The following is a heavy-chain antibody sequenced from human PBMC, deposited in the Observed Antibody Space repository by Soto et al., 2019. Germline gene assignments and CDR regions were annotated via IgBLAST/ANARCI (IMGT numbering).Heavy chain of an antibody. CDR2: INAGNGNT. J-gene: IGHJ6*03. D-gene: IGHD1-26*01. CDR1: GYTFTSYA. Sequence: QVQLVQSGAEVKKPGASVKVSCKASGYTFTSYAMHWVRQAPGQRLERMGWINAGNGNTKYSQEFQGRVTNTRDTSASTAYMELSSLRSEDTAVYYCARDEMEALDELYYYMDVWGKGTTVTVSS. V-gene: IGHV1-3*01. CDR3: ARDEMEALDELYYYMDV.